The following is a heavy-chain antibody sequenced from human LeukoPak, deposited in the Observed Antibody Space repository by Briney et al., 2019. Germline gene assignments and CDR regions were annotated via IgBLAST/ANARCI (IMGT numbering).Heavy chain of an antibody. CDR1: GDSITSNDFY. D-gene: IGHD3-10*01. Sequence: SETLSLTCTVSGDSITSNDFYWGWIRQAPGKGLEWIGSIHYSGATYYNPSLKSRVTISVDTSKRHFSLKLSSVTAADTAVYYCARLWEGTYLYFDYWGQGTLVTVSS. V-gene: IGHV4-39*07. CDR2: IHYSGAT. CDR3: ARLWEGTYLYFDY. J-gene: IGHJ4*02.